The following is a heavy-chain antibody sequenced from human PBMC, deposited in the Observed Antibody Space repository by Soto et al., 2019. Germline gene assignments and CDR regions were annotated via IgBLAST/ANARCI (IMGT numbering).Heavy chain of an antibody. J-gene: IGHJ5*02. CDR2: IYYSGST. Sequence: SETLSLTCTVSGGSISSGGYYWSWIRQHPGKGLEWIGYIYYSGSTYYNPSLKSRVTISVDTSKNQFSLKLSSVTAADTAVYYCARGDRESHNRYDSYNWFDPWGQGTLVTVSS. CDR3: ARGDRESHNRYDSYNWFDP. CDR1: GGSISSGGYY. D-gene: IGHD3-16*01. V-gene: IGHV4-31*03.